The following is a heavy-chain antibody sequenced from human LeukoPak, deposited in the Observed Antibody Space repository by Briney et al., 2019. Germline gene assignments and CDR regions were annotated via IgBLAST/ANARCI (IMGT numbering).Heavy chain of an antibody. CDR1: GFTFSSYS. V-gene: IGHV3-21*01. J-gene: IGHJ6*03. CDR3: ARVGYYDSSGYYYVSYYYYYMDV. Sequence: GGSLRLSRAASGFTFSSYSMNWVRQAPGKGLEWVSSISSSSSYIYYADSVKGRFTISRDNAKNSLYLQMNSLRAEDTAVYYCARVGYYDSSGYYYVSYYYYYMDVWGKGTTVTVSS. CDR2: ISSSSSYI. D-gene: IGHD3-22*01.